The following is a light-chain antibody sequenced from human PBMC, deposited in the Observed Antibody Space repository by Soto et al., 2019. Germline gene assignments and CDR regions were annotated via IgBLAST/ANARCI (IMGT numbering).Light chain of an antibody. Sequence: EIVMTQSPATLSVSPGERATLSCRASQSINSNLAWYQQKPGQAPRLLIYDAATRATGIPARFSGSGSGTEFTLTISSLQSEDFAVYYWQQYHNWPPDYTFGQGTKLEIK. CDR2: DAA. V-gene: IGKV3-15*01. J-gene: IGKJ2*01. CDR3: QQYHNWPPDYT. CDR1: QSINSN.